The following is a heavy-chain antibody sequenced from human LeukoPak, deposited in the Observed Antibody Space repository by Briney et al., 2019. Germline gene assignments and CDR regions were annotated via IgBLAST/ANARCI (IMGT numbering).Heavy chain of an antibody. CDR3: GRESRKVLDY. CDR1: GFTVSSNY. V-gene: IGHV3-66*01. Sequence: GGSLRLSCAASGFTVSSNYMSWVRQAPGKGLEWVSVIYSGGSTYYADSVKGRFTISRDNSKNTLYLQMNSLRAEDTAVYYCGRESRKVLDYGGQGTLLTVPS. CDR2: IYSGGST. J-gene: IGHJ4*02.